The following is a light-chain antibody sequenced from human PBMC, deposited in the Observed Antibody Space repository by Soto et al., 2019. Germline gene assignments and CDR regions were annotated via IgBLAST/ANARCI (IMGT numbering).Light chain of an antibody. CDR2: DAS. CDR1: QDIGKY. V-gene: IGKV1-33*01. J-gene: IGKJ3*01. Sequence: DIQIPQSPSSLYASVGDRVTITCQASQDIGKYLNWYQQKPGKAPKLLIYDASNLETGVSSGFSGSGSGTDFILTISILPTEDIATYYCQQYDSLPRTFGPGTRV. CDR3: QQYDSLPRT.